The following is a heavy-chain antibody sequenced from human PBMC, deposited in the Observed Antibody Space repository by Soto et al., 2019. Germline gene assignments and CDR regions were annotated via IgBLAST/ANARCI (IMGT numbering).Heavy chain of an antibody. CDR1: GFTVSSTY. CDR3: ARDLGGSLDH. CDR2: YFSGGGI. V-gene: IGHV3-53*01. J-gene: IGHJ4*02. D-gene: IGHD1-26*01. Sequence: VGSLRLSGAASGFTVSSTYMSWVRQVRGKGMEWVSVYFSGGGIYYAEAVESRFTISRDNSKNTLYLQMNNLRAEDTAVYYCARDLGGSLDHWGQGILVTVSS.